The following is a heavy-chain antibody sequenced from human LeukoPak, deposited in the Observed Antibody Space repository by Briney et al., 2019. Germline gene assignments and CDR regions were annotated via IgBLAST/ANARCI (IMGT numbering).Heavy chain of an antibody. CDR2: ISAYNGNT. J-gene: IGHJ6*02. CDR1: GYTFTSYG. Sequence: ASVKVSCKASGYTFTSYGISWVRQAPGQGLEWMGWISAYNGNTNYAQKLQGRVTMTTDTSTSTAYMELRSLRSDDTAVYYCARDQISSSWYSDDYYYGMDVWAKGPRSPSP. CDR3: ARDQISSSWYSDDYYYGMDV. D-gene: IGHD6-13*01. V-gene: IGHV1-18*01.